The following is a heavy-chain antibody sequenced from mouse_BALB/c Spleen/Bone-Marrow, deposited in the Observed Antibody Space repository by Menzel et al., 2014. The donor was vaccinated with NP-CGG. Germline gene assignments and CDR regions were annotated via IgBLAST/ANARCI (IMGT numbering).Heavy chain of an antibody. D-gene: IGHD1-1*01. CDR1: GYTFTRYT. CDR2: INPSSAYT. Sequence: VQLQQSGAELARPGASVKMSCLASGYTFTRYTMHWEKQRPGQGLEWIGYINPSSAYTNYNQKFKDKATLTADKSSSTAYMQLSSLTSEDSAVYYCTIRYYAMDYWGQGTSVTVSS. CDR3: TIRYYAMDY. J-gene: IGHJ4*01. V-gene: IGHV1-4*01.